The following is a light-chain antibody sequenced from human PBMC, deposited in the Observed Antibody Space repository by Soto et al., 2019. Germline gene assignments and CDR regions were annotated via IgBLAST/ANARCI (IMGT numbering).Light chain of an antibody. CDR2: EVS. CDR3: SSYTSSSTPYV. Sequence: SVLTQPASVSGSPGQSITISCTGTGSDVGGYKYVSWYQQHPGKAPKLMIYEVSNRPSGVSNRFSGSKSGNTASLTISGLQAEDEADYYCSSYTSSSTPYVFGTGTKVTVL. V-gene: IGLV2-14*01. J-gene: IGLJ1*01. CDR1: GSDVGGYKY.